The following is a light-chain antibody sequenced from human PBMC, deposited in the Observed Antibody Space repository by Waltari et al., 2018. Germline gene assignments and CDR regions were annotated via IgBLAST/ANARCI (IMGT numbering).Light chain of an antibody. CDR3: AAWDDSLNGV. J-gene: IGLJ3*02. CDR1: SSNIGRNS. V-gene: IGLV1-44*01. Sequence: GTPGQRVTIPCSGTSSNIGRNSVNWYQQVPGTAPKLLIYNNSQRPSGVPDRFSGSKSGTSASLDISGLQSEDEADYYCAAWDDSLNGVFGGGTKLTVL. CDR2: NNS.